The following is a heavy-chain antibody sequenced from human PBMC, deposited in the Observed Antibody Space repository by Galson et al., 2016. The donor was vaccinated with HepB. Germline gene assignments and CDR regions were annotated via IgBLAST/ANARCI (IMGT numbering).Heavy chain of an antibody. CDR2: ITHSGGPI. J-gene: IGHJ4*02. D-gene: IGHD2-8*01. CDR3: ARGPAYGAGVDY. V-gene: IGHV3-48*04. Sequence: SLRLSCAGSGFTLGSYNIHWVRQAPGKGLEWVLLITHSGGPIYYADSVKGRLTISRDNSKNTVFLEMNSLRVEDTAIYYCARGPAYGAGVDYWGQGTLVTVAS. CDR1: GFTLGSYN.